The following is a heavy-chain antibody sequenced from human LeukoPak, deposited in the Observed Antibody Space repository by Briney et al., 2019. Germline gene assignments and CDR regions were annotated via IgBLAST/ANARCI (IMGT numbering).Heavy chain of an antibody. Sequence: VASVKVSCKASGYTFTSYGISWVRQAPGQGLEWVGWISAYNGNTNYAQKLQGRVTMTTDTSTSTAYMELRSLRSDDTAVYYCARGGYSSSWPPTRWFDPWGQGTLVTVSS. D-gene: IGHD6-13*01. J-gene: IGHJ5*02. CDR1: GYTFTSYG. V-gene: IGHV1-18*01. CDR2: ISAYNGNT. CDR3: ARGGYSSSWPPTRWFDP.